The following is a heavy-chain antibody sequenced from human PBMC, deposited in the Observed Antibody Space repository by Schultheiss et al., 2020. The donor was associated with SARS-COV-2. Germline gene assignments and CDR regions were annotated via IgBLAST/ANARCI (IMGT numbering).Heavy chain of an antibody. Sequence: SQTLSLTCAVYGGSFSGYYWSWIRQPPGKGLEWIGYIYYSGSTYYNPSLKSRVTISVDTSKNQFSLKLSSVTAADTAVYYCARHRVQGVIPGRNWFDPWGQGTLVTVSS. J-gene: IGHJ5*02. CDR1: GGSFSGYY. V-gene: IGHV4-34*01. D-gene: IGHD3-10*01. CDR2: IYYSGST. CDR3: ARHRVQGVIPGRNWFDP.